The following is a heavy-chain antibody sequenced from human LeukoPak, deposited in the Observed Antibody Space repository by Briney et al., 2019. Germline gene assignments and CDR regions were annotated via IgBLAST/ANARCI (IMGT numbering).Heavy chain of an antibody. CDR3: AVYTDYYYYMDV. Sequence: TLSLTCTVSGGSISSGGYYWSWIRQHPGKGLEWIGYIYYSGSTYYNPSLKSRVTISVDTSKNQFSLKLSSVTAADTAVYYCAVYTDYYYYMDVWGKGTTVTVSS. CDR2: IYYSGST. D-gene: IGHD2-8*01. V-gene: IGHV4-31*03. CDR1: GGSISSGGYY. J-gene: IGHJ6*03.